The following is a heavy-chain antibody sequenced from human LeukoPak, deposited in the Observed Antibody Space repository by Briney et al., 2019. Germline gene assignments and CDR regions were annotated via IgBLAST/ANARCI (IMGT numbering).Heavy chain of an antibody. CDR2: INHSGST. CDR3: ARDRAGAGLSFDY. Sequence: SETLSLTCAVYGGSFSGYYWSWIRQPPGKGLEWTGEINHSGSTNYNPSLKSRVTISVDTSKNQFSLKLSSVTAADTAVYYCARDRAGAGLSFDYWGQGTLVTVSS. D-gene: IGHD6-19*01. CDR1: GGSFSGYY. J-gene: IGHJ4*02. V-gene: IGHV4-34*01.